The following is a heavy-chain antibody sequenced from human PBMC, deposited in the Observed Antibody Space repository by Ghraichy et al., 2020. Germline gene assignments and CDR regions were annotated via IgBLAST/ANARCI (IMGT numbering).Heavy chain of an antibody. CDR3: ARGLVAAINWFDP. D-gene: IGHD2-15*01. CDR2: INHSGST. V-gene: IGHV4-34*01. Sequence: SQTPSLTCAVYGGSFSGYYWSWIRQPPGKGLEWIGEINHSGSTNYNPSLKSRVTISVDTSKNQFSLKLSSVTAADTAVYYCARGLVAAINWFDPWGQGTLVTVSS. J-gene: IGHJ5*02. CDR1: GGSFSGYY.